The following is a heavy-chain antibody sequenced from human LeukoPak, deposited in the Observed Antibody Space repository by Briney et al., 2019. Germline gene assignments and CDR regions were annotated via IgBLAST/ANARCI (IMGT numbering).Heavy chain of an antibody. D-gene: IGHD6-13*01. CDR3: ARFPPGEYSSSWYHQEAFDI. CDR1: GFTFDDYA. J-gene: IGHJ3*02. V-gene: IGHV3-9*01. CDR2: ISWNRGSI. Sequence: GGSLRLSCAASGFTFDDYAMHWVRQAPGKGLEWVSGISWNRGSIGYADSVKGRFTISRDNAKNSLYLQMNSLRAEDTALYYCARFPPGEYSSSWYHQEAFDIWGQGTMVTVSS.